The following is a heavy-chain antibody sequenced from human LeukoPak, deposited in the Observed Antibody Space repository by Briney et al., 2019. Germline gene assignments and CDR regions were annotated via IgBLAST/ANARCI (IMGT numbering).Heavy chain of an antibody. J-gene: IGHJ4*02. V-gene: IGHV4-38-2*02. CDR1: GYSISSGYY. D-gene: IGHD6-19*01. CDR2: IYYRGST. Sequence: SETLSLTCTVSGYSISSGYYWGWIRPPPPERLEWIGSIYYRGSTAYNPSLKSRVTISGDTSKNQFSLKVSSVTATDTAVYYCAGRDPGIGVSGNFWGQGALVTVSS. CDR3: AGRDPGIGVSGNF.